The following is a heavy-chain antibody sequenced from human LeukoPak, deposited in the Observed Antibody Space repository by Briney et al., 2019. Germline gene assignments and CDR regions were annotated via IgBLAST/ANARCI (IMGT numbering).Heavy chain of an antibody. CDR2: INHSGST. Sequence: PSETLSLTCAVYGRSFSGYYWSWIRQPPGKGLEWIGEINHSGSTNYNPSLKSRVTISVDTSKNQFSLKLSSVTAADTAVYYCARGRGRSGGTTVVTHHWYFDLWGRGTLVTVSS. CDR3: ARGRGRSGGTTVVTHHWYFDL. D-gene: IGHD4-23*01. J-gene: IGHJ2*01. CDR1: GRSFSGYY. V-gene: IGHV4-34*01.